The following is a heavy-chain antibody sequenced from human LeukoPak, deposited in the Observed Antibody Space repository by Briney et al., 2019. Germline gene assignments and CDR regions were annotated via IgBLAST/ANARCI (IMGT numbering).Heavy chain of an antibody. V-gene: IGHV3-30-3*01. Sequence: GRSLRLSCAASGFTFSSYAMHWVRQAPGKGLEWVAVISYDGSNKYYADSVKGRFTISRDNSKDTLYLQMNSLRAEDTAVYYCASSKRRLGDFWSGYYTPLDYWGQGTLVTVSS. J-gene: IGHJ4*02. D-gene: IGHD3-3*01. CDR1: GFTFSSYA. CDR3: ASSKRRLGDFWSGYYTPLDY. CDR2: ISYDGSNK.